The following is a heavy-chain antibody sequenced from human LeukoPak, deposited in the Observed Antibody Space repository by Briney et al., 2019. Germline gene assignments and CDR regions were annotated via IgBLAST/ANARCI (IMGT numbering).Heavy chain of an antibody. D-gene: IGHD2-2*01. CDR3: ARLVVVPAAPRDYYYYYYGMDV. CDR1: GYTFTSYG. CDR2: ISAYNGNT. V-gene: IGHV1-18*01. J-gene: IGHJ6*02. Sequence: GASVKVSCKASGYTFTSYGISWVRQAPGQGLEWMGWISAYNGNTNYAQKLQGRVTMTTDTSTSTAYMELRSLRSDDTAVYYCARLVVVPAAPRDYYYYYYGMDVWGQGTTVTVSS.